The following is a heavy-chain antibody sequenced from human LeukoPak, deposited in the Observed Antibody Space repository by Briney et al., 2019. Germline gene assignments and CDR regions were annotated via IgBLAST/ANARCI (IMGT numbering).Heavy chain of an antibody. V-gene: IGHV3-64D*06. D-gene: IGHD6-13*01. CDR2: ISDDGSLT. CDR1: GFTFSTYA. CDR3: VRWQAGAAGKCPG. Sequence: GGSLRLSCAASGFTFSTYAMHWARQAPGKGLEYVSGISDDGSLTDHADSVKGRFTISRDNSKNTLSLQMSSLRAEDTAVYYCVRWQAGAAGKCPGWGQGILVTVSP. J-gene: IGHJ4*02.